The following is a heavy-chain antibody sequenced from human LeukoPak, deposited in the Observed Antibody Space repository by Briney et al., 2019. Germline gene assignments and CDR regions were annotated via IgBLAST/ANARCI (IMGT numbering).Heavy chain of an antibody. D-gene: IGHD3-3*01. Sequence: SETLSLICRVSGRSIINTSYFWRWIRQPPGKGLEWIGSLHHSGTNSYNPSLKNRVTMSVDTSRNELFLSLTSVTAADTAIYYCVRLSVLRIDGDTDCWGQETLVTVSS. CDR2: LHHSGTN. V-gene: IGHV4-39*01. CDR1: GRSIINTSYF. J-gene: IGHJ4*02. CDR3: VRLSVLRIDGDTDC.